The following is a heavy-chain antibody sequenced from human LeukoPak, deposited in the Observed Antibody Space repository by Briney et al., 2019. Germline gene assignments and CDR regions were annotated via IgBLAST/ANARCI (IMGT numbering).Heavy chain of an antibody. Sequence: SETLSLTCTVSGGSISSGDYYWSWIRQPPGKGLEWIGYIYYSGSTYYNPSLKSRVTISVDTSKNQFSLKLSSVTAADMAVYYCASEGTATGGFDYWGQGTLVTVSS. CDR2: IYYSGST. V-gene: IGHV4-30-4*08. D-gene: IGHD1-26*01. J-gene: IGHJ4*02. CDR3: ASEGTATGGFDY. CDR1: GGSISSGDYY.